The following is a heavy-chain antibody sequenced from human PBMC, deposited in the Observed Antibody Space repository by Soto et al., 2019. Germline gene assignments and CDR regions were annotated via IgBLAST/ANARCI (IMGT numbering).Heavy chain of an antibody. CDR1: GDSVSTNSAT. CDR2: TYYRSKWFN. CDR3: ESSIGTSCLDP. Sequence: SQTLSLTCAISGDSVSTNSATWDWIRQSPSRGLEWLGRTYYRSKWFNDYAVSVKGRISINPDTSNNQFSLQLNSVTPDDTAVNYGESSIGTSCLDPWGREPRATVS. V-gene: IGHV6-1*01. D-gene: IGHD2-2*01. J-gene: IGHJ5*02.